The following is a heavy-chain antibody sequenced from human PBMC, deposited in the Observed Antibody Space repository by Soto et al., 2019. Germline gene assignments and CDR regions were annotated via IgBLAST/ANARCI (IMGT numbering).Heavy chain of an antibody. CDR2: ISGSGGST. D-gene: IGHD6-19*01. CDR1: GFTFSSYA. J-gene: IGHJ4*02. CDR3: AKGLGIAVAGTGGADY. Sequence: EVQLLESGGGLVQPGGSLRLSCGASGFTFSSYAMSWVRQAPGKGLEWVSAISGSGGSTYYADSVKGRFTISRDNSKNTLYLQMNSLRAEDTAVYYCAKGLGIAVAGTGGADYWGQGTLVTVSS. V-gene: IGHV3-23*01.